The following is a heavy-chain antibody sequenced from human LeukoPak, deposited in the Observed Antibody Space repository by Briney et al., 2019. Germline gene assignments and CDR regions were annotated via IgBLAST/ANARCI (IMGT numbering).Heavy chain of an antibody. J-gene: IGHJ5*02. CDR2: MNPNSGNT. Sequence: ASVKVSCKASGYTFTSYDINCVRQATGQGLEWMGWMNPNSGNTGYAQKLQGRVTMTRNTSISTAYMELSSLRSEDTAVYYCPRGRLNRNWFDPWGQGTLVTVSS. CDR1: GYTFTSYD. D-gene: IGHD3-16*01. CDR3: PRGRLNRNWFDP. V-gene: IGHV1-8*01.